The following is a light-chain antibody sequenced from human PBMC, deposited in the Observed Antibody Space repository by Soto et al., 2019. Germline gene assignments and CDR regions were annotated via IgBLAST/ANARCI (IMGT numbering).Light chain of an antibody. CDR2: EVT. V-gene: IGLV2-23*02. Sequence: QSVLTQPAAVSGSPGQSITISCTGTSSDIGDYDYVSWYQQHPGKAPKLMIYEVTKRPSGVSNRFSGSKSGNTASLTISGLQAEDEAYYYCCSYAGSSYYVFGSGTKV. J-gene: IGLJ1*01. CDR3: CSYAGSSYYV. CDR1: SSDIGDYDY.